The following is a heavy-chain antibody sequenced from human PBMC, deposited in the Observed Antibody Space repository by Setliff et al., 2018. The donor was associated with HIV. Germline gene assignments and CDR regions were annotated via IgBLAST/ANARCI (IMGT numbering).Heavy chain of an antibody. V-gene: IGHV1-69*06. Sequence: ASVKVSCKASGGSFRNYAINWVRQAPGQGLEWMGGIIPLLGTPNYAHKFQGRVTITADKYSSTVYMELSSLRSEDSAAFYCVRDRSGIAVAAPDAFDVWGQGTMVTVSS. D-gene: IGHD6-19*01. J-gene: IGHJ3*01. CDR2: IIPLLGTP. CDR1: GGSFRNYA. CDR3: VRDRSGIAVAAPDAFDV.